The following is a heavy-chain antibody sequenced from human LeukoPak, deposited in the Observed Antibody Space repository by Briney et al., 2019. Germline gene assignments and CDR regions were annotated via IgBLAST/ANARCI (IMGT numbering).Heavy chain of an antibody. CDR3: ARPVVTMVRGGWFDP. CDR2: IYHSGST. D-gene: IGHD3-10*01. V-gene: IGHV4-4*02. J-gene: IGHJ5*02. Sequence: SETLSLTCAVSGGSISSSNWWNWVRQPPGKGLEWIGQIYHSGSTNYNPSLKSRVTISVDTSKNQFSLKLSSVTAADTAVYYCARPVVTMVRGGWFDPWGQGTLVTVSS. CDR1: GGSISSSNW.